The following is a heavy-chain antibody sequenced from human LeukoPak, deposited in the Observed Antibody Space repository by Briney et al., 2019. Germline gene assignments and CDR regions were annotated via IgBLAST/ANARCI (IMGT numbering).Heavy chain of an antibody. CDR1: GGSISSYY. Sequence: PSETLSLTCTVSGGSISSYYWRWIRQPPGKGLEWIGDIYYGGSTNYNPDPKNRRTTTVDTSKIQCSLKLSSVTAEDTAVYYCARQALGYCSGGSCYPRHFDYWGQGTLVTVSS. CDR3: ARQALGYCSGGSCYPRHFDY. V-gene: IGHV4-59*08. CDR2: IYYGGST. J-gene: IGHJ4*02. D-gene: IGHD2-15*01.